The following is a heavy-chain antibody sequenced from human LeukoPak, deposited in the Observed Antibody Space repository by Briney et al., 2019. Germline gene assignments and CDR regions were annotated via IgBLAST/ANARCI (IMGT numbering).Heavy chain of an antibody. V-gene: IGHV4-4*07. CDR3: ARGYRGRSGYYYDSYFDY. D-gene: IGHD3-22*01. Sequence: PSETLSLTCTVSGGSISSYYWSWIRQPAGKGLEWIGRIYTSGSTNYNSSLKSRVTMSVDTSKNQFSLKLSAVTAADTAVYYCARGYRGRSGYYYDSYFDYWGQGTQVTVSS. J-gene: IGHJ4*02. CDR1: GGSISSYY. CDR2: IYTSGST.